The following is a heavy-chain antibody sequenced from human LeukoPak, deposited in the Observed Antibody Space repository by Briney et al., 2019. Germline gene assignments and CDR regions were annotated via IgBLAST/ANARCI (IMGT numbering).Heavy chain of an antibody. J-gene: IGHJ4*02. CDR3: TTDWAYYYGSGSYYPY. V-gene: IGHV3-23*01. Sequence: GGSLRLSCAASGFTFSSYAMSWVRQAPGKGLEWVSAISGSGGSTYYADSVKGRFTISRDNSKNTLYLQMNSLKTEDTAVYYCTTDWAYYYGSGSYYPYWGQGTLVTVSS. D-gene: IGHD3-10*01. CDR2: ISGSGGST. CDR1: GFTFSSYA.